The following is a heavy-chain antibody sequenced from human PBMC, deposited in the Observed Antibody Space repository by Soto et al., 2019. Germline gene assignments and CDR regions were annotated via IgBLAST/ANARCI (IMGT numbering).Heavy chain of an antibody. J-gene: IGHJ4*02. D-gene: IGHD6-19*01. CDR2: ISGSGGGT. CDR1: GFPFISYA. V-gene: IGHV3-23*01. Sequence: EVQLLESGGGLVQPGGSLRLSCVASGFPFISYAMSWVRQAPGKGLEWVSTISGSGGGTYYADSVKGRFTISRDNSKNTLYLQMNSLRAEDTAVYSCAKAGSSGWYFTKIGSLWGQGTLVTVSS. CDR3: AKAGSSGWYFTKIGSL.